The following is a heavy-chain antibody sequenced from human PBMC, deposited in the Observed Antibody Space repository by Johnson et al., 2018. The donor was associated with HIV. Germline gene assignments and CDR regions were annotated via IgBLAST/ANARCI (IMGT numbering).Heavy chain of an antibody. Sequence: QVQLVESGGGVVQPGGSLRLSCAASGFTFSSYGMHWVRQAPGKGLEWVAFIRYDGSNKYYADSVKGRFTISRDNSKNTLYLQMNSLRAEDTAVYYCEKDAYDYGDYGAFDIWGQGTMVTVSS. D-gene: IGHD4-17*01. CDR1: GFTFSSYG. V-gene: IGHV3-30*02. J-gene: IGHJ3*02. CDR2: IRYDGSNK. CDR3: EKDAYDYGDYGAFDI.